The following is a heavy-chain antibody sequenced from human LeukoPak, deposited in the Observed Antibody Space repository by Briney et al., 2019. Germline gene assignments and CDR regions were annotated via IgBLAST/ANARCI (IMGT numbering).Heavy chain of an antibody. D-gene: IGHD5-18*01. CDR2: ISGSGGST. J-gene: IGHJ4*02. V-gene: IGHV3-23*01. CDR3: SRYSYGAYYFDY. Sequence: GGTLRLSCAASGFTFSSYGMSWVRQAPGKGLEWVSAISGSGGSTYYADSVKGRFTISRDNSKNTLYLQMNSLRAEDTAVYYCSRYSYGAYYFDYWGQGTLVTVSS. CDR1: GFTFSSYG.